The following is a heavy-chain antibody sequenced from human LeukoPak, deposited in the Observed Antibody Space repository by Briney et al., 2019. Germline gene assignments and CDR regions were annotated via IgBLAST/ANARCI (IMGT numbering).Heavy chain of an antibody. CDR2: ISSSSSTI. D-gene: IGHD6-19*01. J-gene: IGHJ6*03. CDR3: ARDGAHSGWYKYYYYYYMDV. Sequence: QPGGSLRLSCAASGFTFSSYSMNWVRQAPGKGLEWVSYISSSSSTIYYADSVKGRFTISRDNAKNSLYLQMNSLRAEDTAVYYCARDGAHSGWYKYYYYYYMDVWGKGTTVTVSS. CDR1: GFTFSSYS. V-gene: IGHV3-48*01.